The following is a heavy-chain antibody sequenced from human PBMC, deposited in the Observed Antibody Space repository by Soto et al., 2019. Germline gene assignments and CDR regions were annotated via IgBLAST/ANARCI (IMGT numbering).Heavy chain of an antibody. CDR2: SDPSDSYT. V-gene: IGHV5-10-1*01. D-gene: IGHD3-22*01. J-gene: IGHJ4*02. CDR1: GYSFTSYW. CDR3: ARRRYSSGSPFDY. Sequence: VESLKISCRGTGYSFTSYWINWVRQMPGKGLEWMGGSDPSDSYTNYSPSFQGHVTISVDKSISTAYLQWSSLKASDTAMYYCARRRYSSGSPFDYWGQGTLVTVSS.